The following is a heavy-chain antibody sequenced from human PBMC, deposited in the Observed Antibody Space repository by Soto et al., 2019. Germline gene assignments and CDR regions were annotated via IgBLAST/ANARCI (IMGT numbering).Heavy chain of an antibody. V-gene: IGHV4-59*12. CDR2: IYYSGST. D-gene: IGHD3-9*01. J-gene: IGHJ6*02. Sequence: SETLSLTCTVSGGSISSYYWRWIRQPPGKGLEWIGYIYYSGSTNYNPSLKSRVTISVDTSKNQFSLKLSSVTAADTAVYYCARDPPYYDILTGETRTAYGMDVWGQGTTVTVSS. CDR3: ARDPPYYDILTGETRTAYGMDV. CDR1: GGSISSYY.